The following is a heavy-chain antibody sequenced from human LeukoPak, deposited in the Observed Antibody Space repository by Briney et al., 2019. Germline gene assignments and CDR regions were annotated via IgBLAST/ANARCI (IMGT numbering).Heavy chain of an antibody. J-gene: IGHJ4*02. CDR3: ARGQGLYVWGSYRYHDY. D-gene: IGHD3-16*02. Sequence: SETLSLTCAVYGGSFSGYYWSWIRQPPGKGLEWIGEINHSGSTDYNPSLKSRVTISVDTSKNQFSLKLSSVTAADTAVYYCARGQGLYVWGSYRYHDYWGQGTLVTVSS. CDR1: GGSFSGYY. V-gene: IGHV4-34*01. CDR2: INHSGST.